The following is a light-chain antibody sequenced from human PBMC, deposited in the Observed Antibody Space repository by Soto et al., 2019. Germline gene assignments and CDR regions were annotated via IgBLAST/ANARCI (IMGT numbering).Light chain of an antibody. CDR2: AAS. V-gene: IGKV1-39*01. J-gene: IGKJ2*01. CDR3: QRTYINPQT. Sequence: DIQMTQSPSSLSASVGDRVPITCRASQTISNFLNWYQQKPGKAPKLLINAASSSQSGVPSRVSGSGSGTDFTLTLSSLQPEDFATYLWQRTYINPQTFGQGTMLEIK. CDR1: QTISNF.